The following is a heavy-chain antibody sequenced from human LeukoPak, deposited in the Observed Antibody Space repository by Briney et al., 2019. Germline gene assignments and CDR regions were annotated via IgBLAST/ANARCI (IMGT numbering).Heavy chain of an antibody. CDR3: ARKMKTGDRVGTFDI. Sequence: PGGSLRLSCAASGFTFSSHNMNWVRQAPMKGLEWVSSIGTDGSYIYYADSVQGRFTISRDNAKNSLYLQMNSLTAEDTAVYYCARKMKTGDRVGTFDIWGQGTMVTVSP. J-gene: IGHJ3*02. CDR1: GFTFSSHN. V-gene: IGHV3-21*01. CDR2: IGTDGSYI. D-gene: IGHD1-1*01.